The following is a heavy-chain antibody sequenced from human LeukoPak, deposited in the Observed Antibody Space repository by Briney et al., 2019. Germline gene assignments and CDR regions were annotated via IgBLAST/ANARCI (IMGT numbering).Heavy chain of an antibody. Sequence: GGSLKLSCAASGFTFSGSAIHWVRQSSGKGLEWLGQIDKKDKGYATATAYAASVKGRFTISRDDSINTAYLQMKSLKTEDTALYYCTRDSGTYNWFDPWGQGTLVTVSS. CDR2: IDKKDKGYATAT. D-gene: IGHD1-26*01. V-gene: IGHV3-73*01. CDR3: TRDSGTYNWFDP. CDR1: GFTFSGSA. J-gene: IGHJ5*02.